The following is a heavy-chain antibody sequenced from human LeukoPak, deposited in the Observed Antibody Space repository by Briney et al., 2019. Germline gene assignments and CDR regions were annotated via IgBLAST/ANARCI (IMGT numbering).Heavy chain of an antibody. CDR2: ISAYNGNT. J-gene: IGHJ6*03. D-gene: IGHD3-10*01. CDR1: GYTFTSYG. CDR3: ARARFGDRYYYMDV. Sequence: ASVKVSCKASGYTFTSYGISWVRQAPGQGLEWMGWISAYNGNTNYAQKLQGRVTMTTDTSTSTAYVELRSLRSDDTAVYYCARARFGDRYYYMDVWGKGTTVTVSS. V-gene: IGHV1-18*01.